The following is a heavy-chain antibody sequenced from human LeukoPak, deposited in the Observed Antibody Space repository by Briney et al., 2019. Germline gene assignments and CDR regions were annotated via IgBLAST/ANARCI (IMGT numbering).Heavy chain of an antibody. Sequence: AGGSLRLSCAASGFTFSSYGMHRVRRAPGKGLEWVAVISYDGSNKYYADSVKGRFTISRDNSKNTLYLQMNSLRAEDTAVYYCAKDLAVTDYYDSSGSGYFDYWGQGTLVTVSS. CDR1: GFTFSSYG. CDR3: AKDLAVTDYYDSSGSGYFDY. D-gene: IGHD3-22*01. CDR2: ISYDGSNK. V-gene: IGHV3-30*18. J-gene: IGHJ4*02.